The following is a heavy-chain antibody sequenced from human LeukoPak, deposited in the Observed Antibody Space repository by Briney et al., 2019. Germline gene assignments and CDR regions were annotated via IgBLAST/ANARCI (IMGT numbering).Heavy chain of an antibody. CDR2: ITGSGGNT. CDR3: AKWGDYDVLTGYYVSDY. V-gene: IGHV3-23*01. Sequence: GGSLSLSCVASGFTFSNYAMSWVRQAPGKGLEWVSAITGSGGNTYYADSVKGRFTISRDNSKNTVFLQMNSLRAEDTAVYYCAKWGDYDVLTGYYVSDYWGQGTLVTVSS. CDR1: GFTFSNYA. D-gene: IGHD3-9*01. J-gene: IGHJ4*02.